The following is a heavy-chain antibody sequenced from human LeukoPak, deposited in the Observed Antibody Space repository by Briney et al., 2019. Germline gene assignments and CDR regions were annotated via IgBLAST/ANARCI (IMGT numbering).Heavy chain of an antibody. Sequence: PGGSLRLSCAASGFTLSSYAMSWVRQAPGKGLEWVSSISGSGGSTYYADSVKSRFSISRDNSKNTLYLQVNSLRAEDTAVYYCARGVQPLDYWGQGTLVTVSS. CDR3: ARGVQPLDY. CDR2: ISGSGGST. J-gene: IGHJ4*02. CDR1: GFTLSSYA. V-gene: IGHV3-23*01.